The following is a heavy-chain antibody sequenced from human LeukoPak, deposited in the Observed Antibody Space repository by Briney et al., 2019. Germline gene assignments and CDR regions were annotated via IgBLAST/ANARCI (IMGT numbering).Heavy chain of an antibody. Sequence: SETLSLTCAVYGGSFSGYYWSWIRQPPGKGLEWIGEINHSGSTNYNPSLKSRVTISVDTSKNQFSLKLSSVTAADTAVYYCARDGGSRDGYSHFDYWGQGTLVTVSS. D-gene: IGHD5-24*01. J-gene: IGHJ4*02. CDR3: ARDGGSRDGYSHFDY. CDR1: GGSFSGYY. CDR2: INHSGST. V-gene: IGHV4-34*01.